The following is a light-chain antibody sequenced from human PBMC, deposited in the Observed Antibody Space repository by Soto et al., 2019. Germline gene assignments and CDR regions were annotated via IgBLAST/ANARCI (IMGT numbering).Light chain of an antibody. CDR3: QQYGSSPPT. J-gene: IGKJ1*01. CDR2: GAS. Sequence: EIVLTQSPGTLSLSPGERATLSCRASQSVSSNYLAWYQRKPGQAPRLLIYGASSRAIDIPNRFSGSGSGTDFTLNITRLEPEDCAVYYCQQYGSSPPTFGQGTKVEI. V-gene: IGKV3-20*01. CDR1: QSVSSNY.